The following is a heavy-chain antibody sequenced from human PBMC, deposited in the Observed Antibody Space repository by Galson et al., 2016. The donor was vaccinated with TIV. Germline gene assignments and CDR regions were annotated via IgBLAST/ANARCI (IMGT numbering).Heavy chain of an antibody. J-gene: IGHJ3*01. CDR1: GFTFSSWH. CDR2: ITFTSATI. CDR3: ARPGNYDGDRRGAFDL. D-gene: IGHD4-23*01. V-gene: IGHV3-48*04. Sequence: SLRLSCAASGFTFSSWHMDWVRQAPGEGLEWISFITFTSATIYYADSVKGRFTVSRDNAKNSLYLQMNSLRAEETAVYYCARPGNYDGDRRGAFDLWCQETMVTVSP.